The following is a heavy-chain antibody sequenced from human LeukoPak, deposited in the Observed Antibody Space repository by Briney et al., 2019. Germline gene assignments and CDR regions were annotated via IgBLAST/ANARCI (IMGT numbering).Heavy chain of an antibody. CDR3: ANSERVVAATLDY. CDR1: GLTFSSYA. D-gene: IGHD2-15*01. J-gene: IGHJ4*02. CDR2: ISYDGSNK. Sequence: GRSLRLSCAASGLTFSSYAMHWVRQAPGKGLEWVAVISYDGSNKYYADSVKGRFTISRDNSKNTLYLQMNSLRAEDTAVYYCANSERVVAATLDYWGQGTLVTVSS. V-gene: IGHV3-30*04.